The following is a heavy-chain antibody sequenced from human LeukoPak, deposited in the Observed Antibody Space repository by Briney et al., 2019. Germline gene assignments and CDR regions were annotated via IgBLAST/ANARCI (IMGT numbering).Heavy chain of an antibody. J-gene: IGHJ4*02. CDR1: GGSISSYY. CDR2: IYYSGST. Sequence: PSETLSLTCTVSGGSISSYYWSWIRQPPGKGLEWIGYIYYSGSTNYNPSLKSRVTISVDTSKNQSSLKLSSVTAADTAVYYCARDRHDYGDYANYYFDYWGQGTLVTVSS. D-gene: IGHD4-17*01. CDR3: ARDRHDYGDYANYYFDY. V-gene: IGHV4-59*12.